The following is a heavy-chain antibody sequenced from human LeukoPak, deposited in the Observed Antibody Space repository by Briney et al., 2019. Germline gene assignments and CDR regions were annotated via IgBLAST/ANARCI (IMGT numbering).Heavy chain of an antibody. CDR3: ARDKAGATF. CDR2: INPNSGGT. V-gene: IGHV1-2*02. Sequence: ASVKVSCKASGYTFTGYYIHWVRQAPGQGLEWMGWINPNSGGTNYAQKFQGRVTMTRDKSISTAYMDLSSLTSDDTAVYYCARDKAGATFWGQGTLVTVSS. CDR1: GYTFTGYY. J-gene: IGHJ4*02. D-gene: IGHD1-26*01.